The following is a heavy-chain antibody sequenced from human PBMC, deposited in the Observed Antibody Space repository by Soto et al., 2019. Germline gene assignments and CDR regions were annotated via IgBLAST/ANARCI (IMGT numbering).Heavy chain of an antibody. J-gene: IGHJ4*02. V-gene: IGHV3-9*01. CDR2: IDWNSGAI. CDR1: GFTFDDYV. D-gene: IGHD4-17*01. Sequence: EVQLVESGGGLVQPGRSLRLSCAASGFTFDDYVVHWVRQVPGKGLEWVSGIDWNSGAIGYADSVKGRFIISRDSAKNSLFLQMNSLRAEDTALYYCAKDKSRGVTVTPDYWGQGTLVTVSS. CDR3: AKDKSRGVTVTPDY.